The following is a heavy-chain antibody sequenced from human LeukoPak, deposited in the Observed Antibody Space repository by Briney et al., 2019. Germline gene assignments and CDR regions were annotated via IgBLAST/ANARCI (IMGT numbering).Heavy chain of an antibody. D-gene: IGHD1-26*01. CDR1: GFTFSSYW. Sequence: GGSLRLSCAASGFTFSSYWMHWVRQAPGKGLVWVSRINNDGSSTSYADSVKGRFTVSRDNAKNTLYLQMNSLRAEGTAVYYCARGTYGLRIDNWFDPWGQGTLVTVSS. V-gene: IGHV3-74*01. J-gene: IGHJ5*02. CDR2: INNDGSST. CDR3: ARGTYGLRIDNWFDP.